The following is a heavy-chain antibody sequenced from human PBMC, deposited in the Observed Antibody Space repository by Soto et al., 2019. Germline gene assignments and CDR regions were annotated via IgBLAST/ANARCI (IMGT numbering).Heavy chain of an antibody. Sequence: PGESLNISCKGSVYSFTSYWISWVRQMPGKGLEWMGRIDPSDSYTNYSPSFQGHVIISADKSISTAYLQWSSLKASDTAMYYCARSWYSSSWYHYGMDVWGQGTTVTVSS. J-gene: IGHJ6*02. CDR2: IDPSDSYT. V-gene: IGHV5-10-1*01. CDR1: VYSFTSYW. CDR3: ARSWYSSSWYHYGMDV. D-gene: IGHD6-13*01.